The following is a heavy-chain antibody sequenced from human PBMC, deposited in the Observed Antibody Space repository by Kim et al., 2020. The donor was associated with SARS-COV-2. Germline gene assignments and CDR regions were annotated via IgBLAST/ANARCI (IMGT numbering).Heavy chain of an antibody. D-gene: IGHD3-10*01. CDR1: GGSVSSGSYY. Sequence: SETLSLTCTVSGGSVSSGSYYWSWIRQPPGKGLEWIGYIYYSGSTNYNPSLKSRVTISVDTSKNQFSLKLSSVTAADTAVYYCARAHDYYGSGTHWFDPWGQGTLVTVSS. CDR3: ARAHDYYGSGTHWFDP. J-gene: IGHJ5*02. CDR2: IYYSGST. V-gene: IGHV4-61*01.